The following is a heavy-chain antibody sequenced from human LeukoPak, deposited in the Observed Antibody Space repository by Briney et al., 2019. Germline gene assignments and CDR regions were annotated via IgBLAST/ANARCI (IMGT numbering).Heavy chain of an antibody. Sequence: SETLSLTCTVSGVSISGSYWSWIRQLPGKELEWIGYIYYSGTTNYNPSLKGRVTISVDTSRNQFSLKLSSVTAADTAVYYCARKTTGTMSPYFDYWGQETLVTVSS. J-gene: IGHJ4*02. CDR2: IYYSGTT. CDR3: ARKTTGTMSPYFDY. CDR1: GVSISGSY. V-gene: IGHV4-59*01. D-gene: IGHD1-1*01.